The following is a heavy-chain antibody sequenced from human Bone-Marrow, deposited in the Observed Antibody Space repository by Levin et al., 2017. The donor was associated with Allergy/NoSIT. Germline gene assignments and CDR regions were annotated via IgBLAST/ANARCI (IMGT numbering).Heavy chain of an antibody. Sequence: RGESLKISCKASGGTFSSYAISWVRQAPGQGLEWMGGIIPIFGTANYAQKFQGRVTITADESTSTAYMELSSLRSEDTAVYYCASGGSYRNFDYWGQGTLVTVSS. CDR3: ASGGSYRNFDY. D-gene: IGHD1-26*01. CDR1: GGTFSSYA. J-gene: IGHJ4*02. V-gene: IGHV1-69*01. CDR2: IIPIFGTA.